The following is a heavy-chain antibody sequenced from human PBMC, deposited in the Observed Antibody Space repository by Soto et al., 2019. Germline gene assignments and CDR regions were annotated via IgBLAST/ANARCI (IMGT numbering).Heavy chain of an antibody. Sequence: QVQLVQSGAEVKKPGASVKVSCKASGYTFANYGLHWVLQAPGQRLEWMGGINAGNGDTKVSQKFQGRVTITTDTFAYTAYMDLSGLRSEDSAVYYCAREREFQQLSFIRYYYYLDVWGRGTTVTVS. V-gene: IGHV1-3*01. J-gene: IGHJ6*03. CDR1: GYTFANYG. D-gene: IGHD1-1*01. CDR3: AREREFQQLSFIRYYYYLDV. CDR2: INAGNGDT.